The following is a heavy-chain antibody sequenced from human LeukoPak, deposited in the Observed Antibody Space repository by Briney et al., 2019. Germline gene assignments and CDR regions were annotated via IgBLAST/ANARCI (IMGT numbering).Heavy chain of an antibody. Sequence: GGSLRLSCAASGFTFSSYSMNWVRQAPGKGLEWVSSISSSSSYIYYADSVKGRFTISRDNAKNSLYLQMNSLRAEDTAVYYCASHIVVVPAADNWFDPWGQGTLVTVSS. J-gene: IGHJ5*02. D-gene: IGHD2-2*01. V-gene: IGHV3-21*01. CDR1: GFTFSSYS. CDR2: ISSSSSYI. CDR3: ASHIVVVPAADNWFDP.